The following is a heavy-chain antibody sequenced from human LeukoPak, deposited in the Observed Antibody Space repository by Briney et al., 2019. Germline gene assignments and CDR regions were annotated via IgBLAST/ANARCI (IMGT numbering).Heavy chain of an antibody. CDR3: ARIRLRLGELSLSY. J-gene: IGHJ4*02. CDR1: RYTFTGYY. CDR2: INPNSGGT. V-gene: IGHV1-2*02. Sequence: ASVKVSCKASRYTFTGYYMHWVRQAPGQGLEWMGWINPNSGGTNYAQKFQGRVTMTRDTSISTAYMELSRLRSDDTAVYYCARIRLRLGELSLSYWGQGTLVTVSS. D-gene: IGHD3-16*02.